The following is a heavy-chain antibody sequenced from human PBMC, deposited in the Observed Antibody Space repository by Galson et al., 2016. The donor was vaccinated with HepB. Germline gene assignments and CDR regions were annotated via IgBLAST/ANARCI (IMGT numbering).Heavy chain of an antibody. CDR1: GYTFTGYY. D-gene: IGHD1-26*01. CDR3: ATGTVSMREGGIWLLDS. J-gene: IGHJ4*02. V-gene: IGHV1-2*06. Sequence: SVKVSCKASGYTFTGYYMHWVRQAPGQGLEWMGRINPNSGGANYAQKFQGRVTITADQSAATAYMELSSLSSDDTAVYYCATGTVSMREGGIWLLDSWGQGTLVSVSS. CDR2: INPNSGGA.